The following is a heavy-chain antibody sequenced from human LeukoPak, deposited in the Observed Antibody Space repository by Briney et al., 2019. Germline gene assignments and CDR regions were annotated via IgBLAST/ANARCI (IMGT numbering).Heavy chain of an antibody. CDR1: GFTFSSYS. D-gene: IGHD3-9*01. Sequence: PGGSLRLSCAASGFTFSSYSMNWVRQAPGKGLEWVSSISSSSSYIYYADSVKGRFTISRDNAKNSLYLQMNSLRAEDTAVYYCARVLHFDWLLYHWGKGTLVTVSS. CDR2: ISSSSSYI. CDR3: ARVLHFDWLLYH. V-gene: IGHV3-21*01. J-gene: IGHJ5*02.